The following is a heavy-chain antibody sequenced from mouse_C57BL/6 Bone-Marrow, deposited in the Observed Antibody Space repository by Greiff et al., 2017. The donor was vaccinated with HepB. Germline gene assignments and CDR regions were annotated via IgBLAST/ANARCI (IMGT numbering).Heavy chain of an antibody. J-gene: IGHJ1*03. CDR3: ARRADWGGGYFDV. CDR2: IYPGGGYT. Sequence: QVQLQQSGAELVRPGTSVKMSCKASGYTFTNYWIGWAKQRPGHGLEWIGDIYPGGGYTNYNEKFKGKATLTADKSSSTAYMQFSSLTSEDSAIYDCARRADWGGGYFDVWGTGTTVTVSS. D-gene: IGHD3-3*01. CDR1: GYTFTNYW. V-gene: IGHV1-63*01.